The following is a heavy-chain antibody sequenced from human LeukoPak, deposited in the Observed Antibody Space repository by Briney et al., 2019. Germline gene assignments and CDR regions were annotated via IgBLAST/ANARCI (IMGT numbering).Heavy chain of an antibody. Sequence: ASVKVSCKASGYTFTSYDINWVRQATGQGLEWLGWMNPNSGNTDYAQKFLGRVTFTRDTSVSTAYMELSSLRSEDTAVYYCARGTMLRGVIYTWGQGTLVTVSS. V-gene: IGHV1-8*03. J-gene: IGHJ5*02. CDR2: MNPNSGNT. CDR3: ARGTMLRGVIYT. D-gene: IGHD3-10*01. CDR1: GYTFTSYD.